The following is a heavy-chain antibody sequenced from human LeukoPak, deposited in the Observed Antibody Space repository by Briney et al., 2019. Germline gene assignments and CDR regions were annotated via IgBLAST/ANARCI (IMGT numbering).Heavy chain of an antibody. Sequence: GGSLRLSCAASGFTFSSYSMNWVRQAPGKGLEWVSYISSSSSTIYYADSVKGRFTISRDNAKNSLYLQMNSLRAEDTAVYYCARDSEGAPFDYWGQGTLVTVSS. D-gene: IGHD1-26*01. CDR3: ARDSEGAPFDY. CDR1: GFTFSSYS. V-gene: IGHV3-48*01. J-gene: IGHJ4*02. CDR2: ISSSSSTI.